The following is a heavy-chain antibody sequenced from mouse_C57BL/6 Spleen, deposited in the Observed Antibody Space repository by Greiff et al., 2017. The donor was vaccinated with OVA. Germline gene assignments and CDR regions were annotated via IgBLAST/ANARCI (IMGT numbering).Heavy chain of an antibody. Sequence: QVQLQQPGAELVKPGASVKLSCKASGYTFTSYWMQWVKQRPGQGLEWIGEIDPSDSYTNYNQKFKGKATLTVDTSSSTAYMQLSSLTSEDSAVYYCARKKADYWGQGTTLTVSS. J-gene: IGHJ2*01. CDR2: IDPSDSYT. CDR1: GYTFTSYW. CDR3: ARKKADY. V-gene: IGHV1-50*01.